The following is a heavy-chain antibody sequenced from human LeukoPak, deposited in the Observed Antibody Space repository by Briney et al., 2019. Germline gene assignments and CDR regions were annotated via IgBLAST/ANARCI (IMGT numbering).Heavy chain of an antibody. D-gene: IGHD3-9*01. CDR3: ARSLDIGHYYYYMDV. CDR1: GDSTNTGGYY. CDR2: IYYSGST. Sequence: SEILSLTCFVSGDSTNTGGYYWSWIRQHPGKGLEWIGYIYYSGSTFYNPSLKSRVTISIDTSKNHFSLKMSSVTAADTAVYYCARSLDIGHYYYYMDVWGEGTTVTVSS. V-gene: IGHV4-31*03. J-gene: IGHJ6*03.